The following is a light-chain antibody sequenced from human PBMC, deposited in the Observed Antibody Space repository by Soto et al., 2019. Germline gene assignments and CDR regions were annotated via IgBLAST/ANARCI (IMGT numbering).Light chain of an antibody. J-gene: IGKJ4*01. CDR2: SAS. Sequence: DLQMTQSPSSLSASVGDRVTITCRASQNINTFLTWYQQMSGRAPRVLIYSASTLQSGVPSRFSGSGSGTDFTLTINGLQPEDFASYFCQQTYTTAISFGGGTKVE. V-gene: IGKV1-39*01. CDR1: QNINTF. CDR3: QQTYTTAIS.